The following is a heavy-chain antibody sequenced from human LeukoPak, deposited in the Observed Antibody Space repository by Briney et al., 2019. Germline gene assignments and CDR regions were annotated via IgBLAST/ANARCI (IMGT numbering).Heavy chain of an antibody. CDR3: ARVPHYGDYAY. D-gene: IGHD4-17*01. CDR1: GYTFTGYY. V-gene: IGHV1-2*02. J-gene: IGHJ4*02. Sequence: ASVKVSCKASGYTFTGYYMHWVRQAPGQGLEWMGWINPNSRGTNYAQKFQGRVTMTRDTSISTAYMELSRLRSDDTAVYYCARVPHYGDYAYWGQGTLVTVSS. CDR2: INPNSRGT.